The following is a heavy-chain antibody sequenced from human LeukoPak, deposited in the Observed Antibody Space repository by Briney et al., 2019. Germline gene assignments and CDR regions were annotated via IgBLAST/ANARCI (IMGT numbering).Heavy chain of an antibody. V-gene: IGHV3-21*01. J-gene: IGHJ5*02. CDR3: ARVELTMVRGVPSFWGWFDP. CDR1: GFTFSSYS. D-gene: IGHD3-10*01. CDR2: ISSSSSYI. Sequence: GGSLRLSCAASGFTFSSYSMNWVRQAPGKGLEWVSSISSSSSYIYYADSVKGRFTISRDNAKNSLYLQMTSLRAEDTAVYYCARVELTMVRGVPSFWGWFDPWGQGTLVTVSS.